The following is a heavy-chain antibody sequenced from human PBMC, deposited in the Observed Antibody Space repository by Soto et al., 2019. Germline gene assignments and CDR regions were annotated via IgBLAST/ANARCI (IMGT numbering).Heavy chain of an antibody. V-gene: IGHV4-34*01. CDR3: ARGGAARRGPRFDP. D-gene: IGHD6-6*01. CDR2: INHSGST. Sequence: PSETLSLTCAVYGGSFSGYYWSWIRQPPGKGLEWIGEINHSGSTNYNPSLKSRVTISVDTSKNQFSLKPSSVTAADTAVYYCARGGAARRGPRFDPWGQGTLVTVSS. J-gene: IGHJ5*02. CDR1: GGSFSGYY.